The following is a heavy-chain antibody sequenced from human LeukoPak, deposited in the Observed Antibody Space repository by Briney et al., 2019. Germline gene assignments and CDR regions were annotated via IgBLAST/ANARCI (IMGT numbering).Heavy chain of an antibody. V-gene: IGHV3-30*18. Sequence: GAMRLSCAASGFTFSSYGMHWVRQAPGKGLEWVAVTSYDGSRTYYGDSVKGRFTISRDNSKNTLYLQMKSLRAEDTAVYYCAKDRRYDILTGIREWGQGTLVTVSS. J-gene: IGHJ4*02. CDR1: GFTFSSYG. CDR3: AKDRRYDILTGIRE. CDR2: TSYDGSRT. D-gene: IGHD3-9*01.